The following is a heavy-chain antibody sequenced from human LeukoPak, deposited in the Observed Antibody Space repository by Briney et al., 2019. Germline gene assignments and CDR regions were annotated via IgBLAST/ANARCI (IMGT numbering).Heavy chain of an antibody. D-gene: IGHD3-16*01. CDR2: ISGSGSTI. V-gene: IGHV3-48*03. CDR1: GFTFSSYE. Sequence: GGSLRLSCAASGFTFSSYEMNWVRQAPGKGLEWVSYISGSGSTIYYADSVKGRFTISRDNAKNSLYLQMNSLRAEDTAVYYCARDGITFGGKNFDYWGQGTLVTVSS. J-gene: IGHJ4*02. CDR3: ARDGITFGGKNFDY.